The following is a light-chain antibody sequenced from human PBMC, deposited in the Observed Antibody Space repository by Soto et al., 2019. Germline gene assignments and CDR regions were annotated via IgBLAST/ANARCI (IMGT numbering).Light chain of an antibody. J-gene: IGLJ2*01. CDR2: GNS. CDR3: QSYASSLSGSV. V-gene: IGLV1-40*01. CDR1: SSNIGAGYD. Sequence: SVLTQPPSVSGAPGQRVTISCTGRSSNIGAGYDVHWYQQLPGTAPKLLIYGNSNRPSGVPDRFSGSKSGTSASLAITGLQAEDEADYYCQSYASSLSGSVFGGGTKLTVL.